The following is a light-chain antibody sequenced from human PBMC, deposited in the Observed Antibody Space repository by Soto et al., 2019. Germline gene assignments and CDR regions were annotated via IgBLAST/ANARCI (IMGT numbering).Light chain of an antibody. CDR3: QKRSNWPIT. V-gene: IGKV3-11*01. J-gene: IGKJ5*01. CDR1: QSVSSY. CDR2: DAS. Sequence: EFVLTQSPGTLSLSPGERATLSCRASQSVSSYLAWYQQKPGQAPRLLIYDASNRATGIPARFSGSGSGTDFTLTISSLEPEDFAVYYCQKRSNWPITLGQGTRLEI.